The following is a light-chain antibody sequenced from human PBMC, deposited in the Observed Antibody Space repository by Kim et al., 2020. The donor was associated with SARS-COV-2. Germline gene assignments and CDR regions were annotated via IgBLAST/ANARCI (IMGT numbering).Light chain of an antibody. CDR2: GAY. CDR1: QSFSND. Sequence: SVAPGESASLSYKASQSFSNDVAWYQMEPGQAPRVIIFGAYMRASGIPARFSGSGSGTDFTLSISSLQSEDSAFYYCQHYNDWPGTFGQGTKLEI. V-gene: IGKV3-15*01. CDR3: QHYNDWPGT. J-gene: IGKJ2*01.